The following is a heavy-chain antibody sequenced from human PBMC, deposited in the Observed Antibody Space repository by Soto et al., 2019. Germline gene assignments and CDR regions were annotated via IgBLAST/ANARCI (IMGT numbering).Heavy chain of an antibody. V-gene: IGHV4-30-4*01. D-gene: IGHD3-10*01. Sequence: LSLTCTVAGCSISSGDYYWSWIRLPPGKGLEWLGYIYYSGSTYYNPSLKSRVTISVDTSKNQFSLKLSSVTAADTAVYYCARANTLGPSIKWFDPWGQGTLVTVSS. CDR1: GCSISSGDYY. CDR3: ARANTLGPSIKWFDP. CDR2: IYYSGST. J-gene: IGHJ5*02.